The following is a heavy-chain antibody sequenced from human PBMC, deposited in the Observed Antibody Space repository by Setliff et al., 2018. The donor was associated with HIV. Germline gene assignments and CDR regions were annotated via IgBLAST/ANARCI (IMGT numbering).Heavy chain of an antibody. Sequence: PSETLSLTCTVSGGSINSGAYLWAWIRQPAGKGLEWTGSIHYSGITHYNPSLKSRLTMSVDTSKNQFYLKLNSVTAADTAVYYCEAATVGETGYYGIDVWGPGTTVTVSS. D-gene: IGHD1-26*01. CDR1: GGSINSGAYL. CDR2: IHYSGIT. V-gene: IGHV4-61*10. CDR3: EAATVGETGYYGIDV. J-gene: IGHJ6*02.